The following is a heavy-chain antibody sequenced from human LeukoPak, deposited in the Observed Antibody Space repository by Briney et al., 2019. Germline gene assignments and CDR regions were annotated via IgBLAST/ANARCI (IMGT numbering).Heavy chain of an antibody. CDR2: ISAYNGNT. Sequence: ASVKVSCKASGYTFTSYGISWVRQPPGQGLEWMGWISAYNGNTNYAEKLQGRVTMTTDTSTSTAYMELRSLRSDDTAVYYCAAYGDYYYNGMDVWGQGTTVTVSS. J-gene: IGHJ6*02. V-gene: IGHV1-18*01. D-gene: IGHD4/OR15-4a*01. CDR3: AAYGDYYYNGMDV. CDR1: GYTFTSYG.